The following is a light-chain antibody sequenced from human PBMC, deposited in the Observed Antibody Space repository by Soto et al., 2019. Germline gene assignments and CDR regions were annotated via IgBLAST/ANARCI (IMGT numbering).Light chain of an antibody. CDR3: QQSYSTFWT. V-gene: IGKV1-39*01. Sequence: IQMTQSPSSLSASVGDRVTITCRASQSISSYLNWYQQKPGKAPKLLIYAASSLQSGVPSRFSGSGSGKDFTLTISSLQPEDFATYSCQQSYSTFWTFGQGTKVEIK. J-gene: IGKJ1*01. CDR1: QSISSY. CDR2: AAS.